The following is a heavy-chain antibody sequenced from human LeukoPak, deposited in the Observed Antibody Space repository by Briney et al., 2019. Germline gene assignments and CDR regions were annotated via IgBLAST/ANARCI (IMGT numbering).Heavy chain of an antibody. CDR2: ISSSSSYI. CDR1: GFTFSSYS. Sequence: GGSLRLSCAASGFTFSSYSMNWVRQAPGKGLEWVSSISSSSSYIYYADSVKGRFTISRDNAKNSLYLQMNSLRAEDTAVYYCAVYCSSTSPYPYYYMDVWGKGTTVTVSS. J-gene: IGHJ6*03. CDR3: AVYCSSTSPYPYYYMDV. D-gene: IGHD2-2*01. V-gene: IGHV3-21*01.